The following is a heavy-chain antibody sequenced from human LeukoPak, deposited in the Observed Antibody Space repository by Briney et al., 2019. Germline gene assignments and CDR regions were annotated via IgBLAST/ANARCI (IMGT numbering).Heavy chain of an antibody. J-gene: IGHJ4*02. D-gene: IGHD6-13*01. Sequence: SETLSLTCAVSGYSISSGYYWDWIRPPPGKGLEWIGSIYHSGSTYYNPSLKSRVTISVDTSKNQFSLKLSSVTAADTAVYYCARVVGSSWYCFDYWGQGTLVTVSS. CDR1: GYSISSGYY. V-gene: IGHV4-38-2*01. CDR3: ARVVGSSWYCFDY. CDR2: IYHSGST.